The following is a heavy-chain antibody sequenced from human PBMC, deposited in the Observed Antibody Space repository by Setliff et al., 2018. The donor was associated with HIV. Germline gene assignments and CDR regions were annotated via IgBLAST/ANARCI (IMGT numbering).Heavy chain of an antibody. CDR1: GFTFSSYV. CDR2: MSTGGDIK. J-gene: IGHJ5*02. D-gene: IGHD2-2*01. CDR3: AKDSAEYCSSPSCPIPNWFDP. V-gene: IGHV3-30*18. Sequence: GGSLRLSCAATGFTFSSYVLHWVRQAPGKGLEWVAVMSTGGDIKIYADSVKGRFTISRDNSKNTLFLQMNSLRAEDTAVYYCAKDSAEYCSSPSCPIPNWFDPWGQGTLVTVSS.